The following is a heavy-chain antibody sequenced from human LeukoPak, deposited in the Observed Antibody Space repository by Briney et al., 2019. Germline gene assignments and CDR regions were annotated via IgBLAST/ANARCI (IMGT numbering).Heavy chain of an antibody. J-gene: IGHJ5*02. V-gene: IGHV1-2*02. CDR2: INPNSGGT. CDR1: GYTFTGYY. D-gene: IGHD4-11*01. Sequence: GASVKVSRKASGYTFTGYYMHWVRQAPGQGLEWMGWINPNSGGTNYAQKFQGRVTKTRDTSISTAYMELSRLRSDDTAVYYCARVADYSPHWFDPWGQGTLVTVSS. CDR3: ARVADYSPHWFDP.